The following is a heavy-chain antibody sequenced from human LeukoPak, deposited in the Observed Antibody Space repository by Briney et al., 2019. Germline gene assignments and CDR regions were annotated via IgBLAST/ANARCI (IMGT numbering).Heavy chain of an antibody. Sequence: SVKVSCKASGGTFSSYAISWLRQAPGQGLEWMGGIIPIFGTANYAQKFQGRVTITADESTSTAYMELSSLRSEDTAVYYCARDRYYDFWSGSNWFDPWGQGTLVTVSS. CDR2: IIPIFGTA. CDR1: GGTFSSYA. V-gene: IGHV1-69*13. D-gene: IGHD3-3*01. J-gene: IGHJ5*02. CDR3: ARDRYYDFWSGSNWFDP.